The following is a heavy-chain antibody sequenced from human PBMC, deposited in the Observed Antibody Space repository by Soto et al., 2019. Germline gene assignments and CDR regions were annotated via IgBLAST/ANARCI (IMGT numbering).Heavy chain of an antibody. D-gene: IGHD2-2*02. CDR1: GGTFSSYA. J-gene: IGHJ6*02. CDR2: IIPIFGTA. Sequence: VQLVQSGAEVKKPGSSVKVSCKASGGTFSSYAISWVRQAPGQGLEWMGGIIPIFGTANYAQKFQGRVTITADESTSTAYMELSSLRSEDTAVYYCALGYCSSTSCYTTYYYYYGMDVWGQGTTVTVSS. CDR3: ALGYCSSTSCYTTYYYYYGMDV. V-gene: IGHV1-69*01.